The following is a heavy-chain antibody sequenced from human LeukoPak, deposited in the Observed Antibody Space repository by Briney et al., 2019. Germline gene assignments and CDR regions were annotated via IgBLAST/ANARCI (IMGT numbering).Heavy chain of an antibody. CDR1: GFTFSSYA. V-gene: IGHV3-23*01. J-gene: IGHJ6*02. D-gene: IGHD1-26*01. CDR2: ISGSGGST. CDR3: AKDTTGMDV. Sequence: GGSLRLSCAASGFTFSSYAMSWVRQAPGGRLEGFSAISGSGGSTYSADSVKGRFTISRDNSNNTLYLQMNILRAEDTAVYYCAKDTTGMDVWGQGTTVTVSS.